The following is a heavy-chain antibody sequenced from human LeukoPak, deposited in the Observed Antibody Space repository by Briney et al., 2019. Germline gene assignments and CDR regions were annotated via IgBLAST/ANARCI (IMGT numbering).Heavy chain of an antibody. CDR2: IYYTGSA. CDR3: VRLLGGYFAGNTFDI. D-gene: IGHD3-9*01. Sequence: SETLSLTCTVSGGSVSSRPHFWAWIRQTPGKGLEWIGTIYYTGSANYNPSLKSRVTMSVDTSKDHFSLNLCSVTATDTAVYFCVRLLGGYFAGNTFDIWGQGTVVSVSS. CDR1: GGSVSSRPHF. V-gene: IGHV4-39*02. J-gene: IGHJ3*02.